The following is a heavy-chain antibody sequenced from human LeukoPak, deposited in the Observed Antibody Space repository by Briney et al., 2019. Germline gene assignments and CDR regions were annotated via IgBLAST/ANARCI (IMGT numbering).Heavy chain of an antibody. J-gene: IGHJ5*02. V-gene: IGHV3-23*01. CDR1: GFTFSSYA. CDR3: AKVRYSSGWYRTWFDP. Sequence: PGGSLRLSCAASGFTFSSYAMSWVRQAPGKGLEWVSAISGSGGSTYYADSVKGRFTISRDNSKNTLYLQMNSLRAEDTAVYYCAKVRYSSGWYRTWFDPWGQGTLVTVSS. D-gene: IGHD6-19*01. CDR2: ISGSGGST.